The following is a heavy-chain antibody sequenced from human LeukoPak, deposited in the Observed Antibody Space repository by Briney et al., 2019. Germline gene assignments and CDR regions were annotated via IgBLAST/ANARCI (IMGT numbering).Heavy chain of an antibody. Sequence: QSGGSLRLSCATSGFPFRRYPMSWVRRAPPKGLEGVSSISCSGGSTQYADSVKGLFTISRDNPKNALYPQMNILRSENRGVFYCAKESRIAAAVVFDYWGQRTLVTVSS. V-gene: IGHV3-23*01. CDR3: AKESRIAAAVVFDY. CDR2: ISCSGGST. D-gene: IGHD6-13*01. CDR1: GFPFRRYP. J-gene: IGHJ4*02.